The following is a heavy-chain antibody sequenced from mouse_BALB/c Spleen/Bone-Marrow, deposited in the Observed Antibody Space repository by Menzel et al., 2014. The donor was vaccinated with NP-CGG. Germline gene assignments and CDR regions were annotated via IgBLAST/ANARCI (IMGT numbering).Heavy chain of an antibody. CDR2: INPSTGYT. J-gene: IGHJ4*01. D-gene: IGHD1-1*01. CDR3: ARQITTVDYAMDY. Sequence: VKLMESGAELAKPGASVKMSCKASGYTFTGYWMHWVKQRPGQGLEWIGYINPSTGYTEYNQKFKDKATLTADKSSSTAYMQLSSLTSEDSAGYYCARQITTVDYAMDYWGQGTSVTVSS. V-gene: IGHV1-7*01. CDR1: GYTFTGYW.